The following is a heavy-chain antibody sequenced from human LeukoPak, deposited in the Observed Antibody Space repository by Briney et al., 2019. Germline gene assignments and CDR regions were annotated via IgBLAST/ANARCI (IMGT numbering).Heavy chain of an antibody. Sequence: SETLSLTCTVSGGSISSSSYYWGWIRQPPGKGLEWIGSIYYSGSTYYNPSLKSRVTISVDTSKNQFSLKLSSVTAADTAVYYCAREPPDPATVTTMLFDVNYWGQGTLVTVSS. D-gene: IGHD4-17*01. CDR2: IYYSGST. CDR1: GGSISSSSYY. CDR3: AREPPDPATVTTMLFDVNY. V-gene: IGHV4-39*07. J-gene: IGHJ4*02.